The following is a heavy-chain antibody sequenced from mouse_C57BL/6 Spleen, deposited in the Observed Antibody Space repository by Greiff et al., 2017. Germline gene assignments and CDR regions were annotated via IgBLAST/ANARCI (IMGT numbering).Heavy chain of an antibody. CDR2: IDPETGGT. Sequence: QVQLQQSGAELVRPGASVTLSCKASGYTFTDYEMHWVKQTPVHGLEWIGAIDPETGGTAYNQKFKGKAILTADKSSSTAYVELRSLTSEDSAVYYGTRRYGSSYGYFDVWGKGTTLTVSS. J-gene: IGHJ2*01. V-gene: IGHV1-15*01. D-gene: IGHD1-1*01. CDR3: TRRYGSSYGYFDV. CDR1: GYTFTDYE.